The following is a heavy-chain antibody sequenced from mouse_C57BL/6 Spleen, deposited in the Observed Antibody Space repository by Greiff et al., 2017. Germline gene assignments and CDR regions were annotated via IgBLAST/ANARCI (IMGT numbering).Heavy chain of an antibody. Sequence: VQLQQPGAELVRPGSSVKLSCKASGYTFTSYWMDWVKQRPGQGLEWIGNIYPSDSETHYNQKFKDKATLTVDKSSSTAYMQLSSLTSEDSAVYYCARERASGYFDYWGQGTTLTVSS. CDR2: IYPSDSET. CDR1: GYTFTSYW. V-gene: IGHV1-61*01. CDR3: ARERASGYFDY. J-gene: IGHJ2*01. D-gene: IGHD3-3*01.